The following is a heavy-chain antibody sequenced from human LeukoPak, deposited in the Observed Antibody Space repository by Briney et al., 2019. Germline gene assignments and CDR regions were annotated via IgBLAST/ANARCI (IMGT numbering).Heavy chain of an antibody. V-gene: IGHV3-7*01. CDR3: ARGVPYDSWSGPHYSDY. CDR2: INHNGNVN. J-gene: IGHJ4*02. Sequence: GGSLRLSCAASGFTFSSYWMNWARQAPGKGLEWVASINHNGNVNYYVDSVKGRFTISRDSAKNSLYLQMNSLRAEDTAVYYYARGVPYDSWSGPHYSDYWGLGTLVTVSS. D-gene: IGHD3-3*01. CDR1: GFTFSSYW.